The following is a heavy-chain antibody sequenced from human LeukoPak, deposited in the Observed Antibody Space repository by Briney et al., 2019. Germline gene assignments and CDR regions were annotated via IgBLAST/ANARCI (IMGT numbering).Heavy chain of an antibody. D-gene: IGHD6-19*01. V-gene: IGHV3-9*01. CDR1: GFTFDDYA. J-gene: IGHJ4*02. CDR3: AKSGGGGWYYFDY. Sequence: PGGSLRLSCAASGFTFDDYAIHWVRQAPGKGLEWVSGISWNSGSIGYADSVKGRFTISRDNAKNSLYLQMNSLRAEDTALYYCAKSGGGGWYYFDYWGQGTLVTVSS. CDR2: ISWNSGSI.